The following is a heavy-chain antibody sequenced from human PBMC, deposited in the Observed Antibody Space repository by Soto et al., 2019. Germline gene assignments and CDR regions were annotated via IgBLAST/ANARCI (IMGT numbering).Heavy chain of an antibody. CDR3: ARIHSSSSSDMDV. V-gene: IGHV6-1*01. CDR1: GDSVSSNSAA. CDR2: TYYRSKWHY. Sequence: SRTLSLTCAISGDSVSSNSAAWNGIRQSPSRGLEWLGRTYYRSKWHYGYAVSVKSRITIKADTSKNQFSLQLNSVTPEDTAVYYCARIHSSSSSDMDVWGQGTTVTVSS. D-gene: IGHD6-6*01. J-gene: IGHJ6*02.